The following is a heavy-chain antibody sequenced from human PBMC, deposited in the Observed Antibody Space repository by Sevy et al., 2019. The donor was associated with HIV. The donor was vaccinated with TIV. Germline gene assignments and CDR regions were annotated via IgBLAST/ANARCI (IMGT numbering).Heavy chain of an antibody. D-gene: IGHD2-21*02. CDR1: GFTFDDYT. Sequence: GGSLRLSCAASGFTFDDYTMHWVRQAPGKGLEWVSLISWDGGSTYYADSVKGRFTISRDNSKNSLYLQMNSLRTEDTALYYCAQDLRGGNSGAFNYYYGMDVWGQGTTVTVSS. J-gene: IGHJ6*02. CDR2: ISWDGGST. CDR3: AQDLRGGNSGAFNYYYGMDV. V-gene: IGHV3-43*01.